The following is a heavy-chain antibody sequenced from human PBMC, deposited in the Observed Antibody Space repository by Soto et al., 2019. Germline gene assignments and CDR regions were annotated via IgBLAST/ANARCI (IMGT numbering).Heavy chain of an antibody. Sequence: SETLSLSCAVYGGSFSGYYWSWIRQPPGKGLEWIGEINHSGSTNYNPSLKSRATISVDTSKNQFSLKLSSVTAADTAVYYCARDGYSRYQLLYRWFDPWGQGTLVTVYS. V-gene: IGHV4-34*01. CDR3: ARDGYSRYQLLYRWFDP. D-gene: IGHD2-2*02. J-gene: IGHJ5*02. CDR2: INHSGST. CDR1: GGSFSGYY.